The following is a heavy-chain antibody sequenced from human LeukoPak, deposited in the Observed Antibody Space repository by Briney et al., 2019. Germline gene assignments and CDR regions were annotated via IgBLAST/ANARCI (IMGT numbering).Heavy chain of an antibody. Sequence: GGSLRLSCAASGFTFSSNSMNWVRQAPGKGLEWVSYICSRSRTTYYADSVKGRFTISRDNAKNSLYLQMNSLRDEDTAVYYCARGFGSNFDIWGQGTMVTVSS. D-gene: IGHD6-13*01. J-gene: IGHJ3*02. CDR3: ARGFGSNFDI. CDR2: ICSRSRTT. CDR1: GFTFSSNS. V-gene: IGHV3-48*02.